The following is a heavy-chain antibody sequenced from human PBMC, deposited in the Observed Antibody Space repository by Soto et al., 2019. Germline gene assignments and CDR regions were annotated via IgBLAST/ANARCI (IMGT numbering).Heavy chain of an antibody. CDR1: GFTFSSYG. J-gene: IGHJ3*02. Sequence: PGGSLRLSCAASGFTFSSYGMHWVRQAPGKGLEWVALIWFDGSDKYYADSVKGRFTISRDNSKNTLYLQMNSLRADDTAVYYCARLYCSSNSCYSVGAFDIWGQGTMVTVSS. CDR2: IWFDGSDK. V-gene: IGHV3-33*01. D-gene: IGHD2-2*01. CDR3: ARLYCSSNSCYSVGAFDI.